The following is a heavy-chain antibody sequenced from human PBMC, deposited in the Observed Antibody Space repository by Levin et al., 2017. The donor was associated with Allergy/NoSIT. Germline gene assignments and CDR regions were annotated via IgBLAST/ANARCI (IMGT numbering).Heavy chain of an antibody. CDR3: ARVLNTGWWDAFDI. J-gene: IGHJ3*02. Sequence: GGSLRLSCAASGFTFSSYGMHWVRQAPGKGLEWVAVIWYDGSNKYYADSVKGRFTISRDNSKNTLYLQMNSLRAEDTAVYYCARVLNTGWWDAFDIWGQGTMVTVSS. CDR1: GFTFSSYG. V-gene: IGHV3-33*01. CDR2: IWYDGSNK. D-gene: IGHD6-19*01.